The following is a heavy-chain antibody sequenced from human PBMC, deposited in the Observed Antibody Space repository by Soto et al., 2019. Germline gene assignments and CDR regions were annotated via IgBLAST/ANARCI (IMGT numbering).Heavy chain of an antibody. V-gene: IGHV3-74*01. CDR3: VREPWGFSGTWYDY. Sequence: PGGSLRLSCAASKFSFSSYWMHWVRQVPGKGPAWVSRINHDGSKTEYADSVKGRFTISRDNTKNTLYLQMNSLRVEDTAMHYCVREPWGFSGTWYDYWGQGTLVTVSS. CDR1: KFSFSSYW. J-gene: IGHJ4*02. D-gene: IGHD6-13*01. CDR2: INHDGSKT.